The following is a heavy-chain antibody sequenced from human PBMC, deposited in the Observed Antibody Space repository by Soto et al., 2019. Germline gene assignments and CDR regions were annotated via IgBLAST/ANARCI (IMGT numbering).Heavy chain of an antibody. V-gene: IGHV3-33*01. CDR1: GFTFSSYG. J-gene: IGHJ6*03. CDR3: ARAASIAVAGTVGYYYYYMDV. CDR2: IWYDGSNK. D-gene: IGHD6-19*01. Sequence: GGSLRLSCAASGFTFSSYGMHWVRQAPGKGLEWVAVIWYDGSNKYYADSVKGRFTISRDNSKNTLYLQMNSLRAEDTAVYYCARAASIAVAGTVGYYYYYMDVWGKGTTVTVSS.